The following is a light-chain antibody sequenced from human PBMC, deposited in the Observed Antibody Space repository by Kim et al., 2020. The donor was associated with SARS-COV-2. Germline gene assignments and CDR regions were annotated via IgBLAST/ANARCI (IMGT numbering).Light chain of an antibody. J-gene: IGKJ2*01. CDR1: QSLVHNNGNTY. CDR3: MQGSHWPYT. V-gene: IGKV2-30*02. CDR2: EVS. Sequence: QPASISCRASQSLVHNNGNTYLNWFQQRPGQSPRRLIYEVSKRDAGVPDRFSGSGSGTDFTLQISRVEAEDFGLYYCMQGSHWPYTFGQGTKLEI.